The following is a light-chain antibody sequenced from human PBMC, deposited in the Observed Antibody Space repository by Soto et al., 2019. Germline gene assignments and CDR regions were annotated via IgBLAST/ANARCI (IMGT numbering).Light chain of an antibody. CDR1: QGIRYA. J-gene: IGKJ1*01. V-gene: IGKV1-17*01. CDR2: GAS. Sequence: IPMPQSPSSLSASVGDRVTITCRASQGIRYALGWYQQKPGTAPKRLIYGASILQNGVPSRFGGSGSGTEFTLTISSLQPEDFATYYCLQYNSTPLTFGQGTKVDIK. CDR3: LQYNSTPLT.